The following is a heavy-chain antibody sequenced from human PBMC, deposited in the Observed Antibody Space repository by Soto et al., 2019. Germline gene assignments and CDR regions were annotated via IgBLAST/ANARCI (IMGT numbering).Heavy chain of an antibody. D-gene: IGHD4-17*01. Sequence: PSETLSLTRTVSGGSISSYYWSWIRQPPGKGLEWIGYIYYSGSTNYNPSLKSRVTISVDTSKNQFSLKLSSVTAADTAVYYCARRYGPGFDYWGQGTLVTVSS. J-gene: IGHJ4*02. CDR2: IYYSGST. V-gene: IGHV4-59*08. CDR3: ARRYGPGFDY. CDR1: GGSISSYY.